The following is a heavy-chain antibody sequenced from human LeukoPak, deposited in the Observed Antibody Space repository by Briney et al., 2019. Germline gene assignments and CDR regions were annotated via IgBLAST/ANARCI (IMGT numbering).Heavy chain of an antibody. CDR3: ARGDGYCSSTSCYGPEENWFDP. CDR1: GYTFTGYY. J-gene: IGHJ5*02. D-gene: IGHD2-2*01. Sequence: VASVTVSCKASGYTFTGYYMHWVRQAPGQGLEWMGWINPNSGGTNYAQKFQGRVTMTRDTSISTAYMELSRLRSDDTAVYYCARGDGYCSSTSCYGPEENWFDPWGQGTLVTVSS. CDR2: INPNSGGT. V-gene: IGHV1-2*02.